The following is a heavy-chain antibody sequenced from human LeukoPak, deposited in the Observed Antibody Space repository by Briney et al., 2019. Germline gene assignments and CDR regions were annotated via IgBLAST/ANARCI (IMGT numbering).Heavy chain of an antibody. J-gene: IGHJ4*02. CDR1: GFTFSSYA. V-gene: IGHV3-23*01. CDR3: AKDRGVGELLLIDY. D-gene: IGHD3-10*01. Sequence: PGGSPRLSCAASGFTFSSYAMSWVRQAPGKGLEWVSAISGSGGSTYYADSVKGRFTISRDNSKNTLYLQMNSLRAEDTAVYYCAKDRGVGELLLIDYWGQGTLVTVSS. CDR2: ISGSGGST.